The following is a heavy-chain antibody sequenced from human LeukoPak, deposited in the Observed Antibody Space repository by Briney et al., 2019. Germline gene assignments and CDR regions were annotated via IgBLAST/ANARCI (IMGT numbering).Heavy chain of an antibody. CDR3: TTDPHTMVRGVQLFDY. V-gene: IGHV3-15*01. J-gene: IGHJ4*02. CDR2: IKSKTDGGIT. Sequence: GGSLRLSCAASGFTFSDYYMSWIRQAPGKGLEWVGRIKSKTDGGITDYAAPVKGRFTISRDDSKNTLYLQMNSLKTEDTAVYYCTTDPHTMVRGVQLFDYWGQGTLVTVSS. D-gene: IGHD3-10*01. CDR1: GFTFSDYY.